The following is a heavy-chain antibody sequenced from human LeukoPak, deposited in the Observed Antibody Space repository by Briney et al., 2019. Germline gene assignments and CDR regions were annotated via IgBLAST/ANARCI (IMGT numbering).Heavy chain of an antibody. Sequence: PSETLSLTCAVYGGSFSGYYWSWIRQPPGKGLEWIGEINHSGSTNYNPSLKSRVTISVDTSKNQFSLKLSSVTAADTAVYYCAREARTIFDFDPWGQGTLVTVSS. J-gene: IGHJ5*02. D-gene: IGHD3-9*01. CDR3: AREARTIFDFDP. CDR1: GGSFSGYY. V-gene: IGHV4-34*01. CDR2: INHSGST.